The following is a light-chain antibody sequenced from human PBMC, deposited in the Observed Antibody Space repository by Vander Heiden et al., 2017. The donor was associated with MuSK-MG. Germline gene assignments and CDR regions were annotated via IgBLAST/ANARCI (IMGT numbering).Light chain of an antibody. Sequence: YVVTQPPSVSVAPGKPATYTCGGLNIAGRGVHWYQQRPGQAPGLDIYDDSQRPSEIPDRFSGSNSGNTATLTINSVEAGDGAGYICQVGDSDSDHGVFGGGSTLTVL. V-gene: IGLV3-21*04. CDR1: NIAGRG. CDR3: QVGDSDSDHGV. CDR2: DDS. J-gene: IGLJ3*02.